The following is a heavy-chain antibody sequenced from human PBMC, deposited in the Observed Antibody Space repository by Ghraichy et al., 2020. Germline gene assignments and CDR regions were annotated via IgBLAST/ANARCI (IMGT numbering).Heavy chain of an antibody. CDR1: GFTLNDFF. CDR3: ARVGNSGFYSLPFYGMDV. Sequence: GGSLRLSCAASGFTLNDFFMSWIRQAPGKGLEWVSYMSANGSHKHYADSVKGRFSISRDTAQNSLFLQMNSLRAEDTAVYYCARVGNSGFYSLPFYGMDVWGQGTTVTVSS. V-gene: IGHV3-11*01. D-gene: IGHD3-22*01. J-gene: IGHJ6*02. CDR2: MSANGSHK.